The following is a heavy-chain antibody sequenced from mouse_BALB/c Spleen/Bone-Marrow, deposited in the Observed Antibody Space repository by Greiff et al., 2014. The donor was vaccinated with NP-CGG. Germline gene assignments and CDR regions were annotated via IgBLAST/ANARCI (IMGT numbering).Heavy chain of an antibody. CDR2: IDPANGNT. CDR1: GFNIKDTY. V-gene: IGHV14-3*02. D-gene: IGHD1-1*01. J-gene: IGHJ3*01. Sequence: EVQLQQSGAELVKPGASVKLSCTASGFNIKDTYMHWVKQRPEQGLEWIGRIDPANGNTKYDPKFQGKATITADTSSNTAYLQLSSLTSEDTAVYYCASYYYGSSSFAYWGQGTLVIVSA. CDR3: ASYYYGSSSFAY.